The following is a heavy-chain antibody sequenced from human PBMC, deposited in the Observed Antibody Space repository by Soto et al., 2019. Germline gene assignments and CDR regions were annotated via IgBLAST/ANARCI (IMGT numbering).Heavy chain of an antibody. Sequence: SETLSLTCTVSGGSISSYYWSWIRQPPGKGLEWIGYIYYSGSTNYNPSLKSRVTISVDTSKNQFSLKLSSVTAADTAVYYCARQLRYDILTGLDDWGQGTLVTVSS. D-gene: IGHD3-9*01. CDR1: GGSISSYY. CDR2: IYYSGST. CDR3: ARQLRYDILTGLDD. J-gene: IGHJ4*02. V-gene: IGHV4-59*08.